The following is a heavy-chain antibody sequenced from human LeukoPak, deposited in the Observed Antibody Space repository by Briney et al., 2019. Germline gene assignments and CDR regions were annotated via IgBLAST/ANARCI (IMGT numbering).Heavy chain of an antibody. D-gene: IGHD3-3*01. CDR2: IYHSGST. CDR1: GYSISSGYY. CDR3: ARDGVGSLYNWFDP. V-gene: IGHV4-38-2*02. J-gene: IGHJ5*02. Sequence: TSETLSLTCTVSGYSISSGYYWGWIRQPPGKGLEWIGSIYHSGSTYYNPSLKSRVTISVDTSKNQFSLKLSSVTAADAAVYYCARDGVGSLYNWFDPWGQGTLVTVSS.